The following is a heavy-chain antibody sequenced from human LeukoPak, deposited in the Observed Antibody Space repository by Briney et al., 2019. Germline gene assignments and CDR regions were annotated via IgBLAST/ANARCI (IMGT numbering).Heavy chain of an antibody. V-gene: IGHV3-21*01. CDR3: ARERITFGGVIVTYYYYGMDV. CDR1: GFTFSSYS. Sequence: GSLRLSCAASGFTFSSYSMNWVRQAPGKGLEWVSSISSSSSYIYYADSVKGRFTISRDNAKNSLYLQMNSLRAEDTAVYYCARERITFGGVIVTYYYYGMDVWGQGTTVTVSS. CDR2: ISSSSSYI. J-gene: IGHJ6*02. D-gene: IGHD3-16*02.